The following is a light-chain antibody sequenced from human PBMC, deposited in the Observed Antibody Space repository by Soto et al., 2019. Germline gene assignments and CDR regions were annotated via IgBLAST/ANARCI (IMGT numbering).Light chain of an antibody. CDR1: QSISTY. CDR2: AAS. J-gene: IGKJ2*01. V-gene: IGKV1-39*01. Sequence: DLQMTQSPSSLSASVGDRVTITCRASQSISTYLNWYQQKPGKAPNLLIYAASILQNGVPSRFSGSGSGTDFTLTISSLQPEDFATYYCQQSYSTPPYTFGQGTKVDIK. CDR3: QQSYSTPPYT.